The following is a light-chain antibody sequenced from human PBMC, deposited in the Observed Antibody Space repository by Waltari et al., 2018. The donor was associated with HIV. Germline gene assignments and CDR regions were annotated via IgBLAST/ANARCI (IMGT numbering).Light chain of an antibody. J-gene: IGLJ2*01. CDR3: AAWDDSLNGVV. V-gene: IGLV1-44*01. CDR1: SSNIGSNT. Sequence: QSVLTQPPSASGTPGQRVTISCSGSSSNIGSNTVNWYQQLPGTAPKLLMYSNNQRPSGVPDRFSGSKSDTSASLAISGLQSEDEADYYCAAWDDSLNGVVFGGGTKLTVL. CDR2: SNN.